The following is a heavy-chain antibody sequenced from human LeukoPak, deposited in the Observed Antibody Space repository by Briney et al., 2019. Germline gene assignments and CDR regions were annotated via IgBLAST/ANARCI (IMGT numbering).Heavy chain of an antibody. D-gene: IGHD2-15*01. Sequence: SETLSLTCAVYGGSFSGYYWSWIRQHPGKGLEWIGYIYYSGSTYYNPSLKSRVTISVDTSKNQFSLKLSSVTAADTAVYYCARDRYCSGGSCQTNWFDPWGQGTLVTVSS. CDR3: ARDRYCSGGSCQTNWFDP. CDR2: IYYSGST. CDR1: GGSFSGYY. J-gene: IGHJ5*02. V-gene: IGHV4-31*11.